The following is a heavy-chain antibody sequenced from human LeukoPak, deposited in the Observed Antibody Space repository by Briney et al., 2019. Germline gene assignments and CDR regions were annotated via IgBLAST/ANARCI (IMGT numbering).Heavy chain of an antibody. Sequence: GGSLRLSCAASGFIFSTYGMYWIRQAPGKGLEWVAFIRHDGSIKNYADSVKGRSTISRDNSKNTLYLQMNSLRAEDTAVYYCAKDSLADIDYWGQGTLVTVSS. J-gene: IGHJ4*02. CDR1: GFIFSTYG. CDR3: AKDSLADIDY. V-gene: IGHV3-30*02. D-gene: IGHD3-16*01. CDR2: IRHDGSIK.